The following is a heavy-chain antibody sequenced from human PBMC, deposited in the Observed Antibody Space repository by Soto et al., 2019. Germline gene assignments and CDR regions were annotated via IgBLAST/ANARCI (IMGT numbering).Heavy chain of an antibody. CDR2: ISDSGGST. V-gene: IGHV3-23*01. CDR1: GFTFSSYA. Sequence: GGSLRLSCAASGFTFSSYAMSWVRQAPGKGLEWVSAISDSGGSTYYADSVKGRFTISRDNSKNTLYLQMNSLRAEDTAVYYCAKDRHYAIRAVIRLFYWGQGTLVTVSS. J-gene: IGHJ4*02. D-gene: IGHD3-10*01. CDR3: AKDRHYAIRAVIRLFY.